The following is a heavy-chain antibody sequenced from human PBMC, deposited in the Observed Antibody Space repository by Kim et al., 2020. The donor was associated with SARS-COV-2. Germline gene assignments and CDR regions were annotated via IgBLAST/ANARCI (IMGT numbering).Heavy chain of an antibody. CDR1: GDSVSSNSVT. CDR3: ARRVAYKRGNFDY. V-gene: IGHV6-1*01. D-gene: IGHD1-1*01. CDR2: TYYGSKWSY. Sequence: SQTLSLTCAISGDSVSSNSVTWNWIRQSPSRGLEWLGRTYYGSKWSYEYAVSVNGRITINPDTSKNQFSLQLNSVTPEDTAVYYCARRVAYKRGNFDYCGQGTLVTVSS. J-gene: IGHJ4*02.